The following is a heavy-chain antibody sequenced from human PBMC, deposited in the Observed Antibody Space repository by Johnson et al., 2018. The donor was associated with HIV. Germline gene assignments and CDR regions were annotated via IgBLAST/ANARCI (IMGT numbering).Heavy chain of an antibody. Sequence: QVQLVESGGGVVQPGRSLRLSCAASGFTFSSYAMLWVRQAPGKGLEWVAVISYDGSNNYYADSVKGRFTISRDNSKNTLYLQMNSLRAEDTAVDYCARDRGTWIWWLPHSDAFDIWGQGTMVTVSS. J-gene: IGHJ3*02. V-gene: IGHV3-30-3*01. CDR2: ISYDGSNN. CDR1: GFTFSSYA. D-gene: IGHD5-12*01. CDR3: ARDRGTWIWWLPHSDAFDI.